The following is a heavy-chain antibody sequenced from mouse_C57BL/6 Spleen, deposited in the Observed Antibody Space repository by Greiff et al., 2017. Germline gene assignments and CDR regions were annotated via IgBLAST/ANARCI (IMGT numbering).Heavy chain of an antibody. V-gene: IGHV3-6*01. J-gene: IGHJ1*03. D-gene: IGHD1-1*01. CDR3: ARTTVVATPWYFDV. CDR2: ISYDGSN. CDR1: GYSITSGYY. Sequence: EVQRVESGPGLVKPSQSLSLTCSVTGYSITSGYYWNWIRQFPGDKLEWMGYISYDGSNNYNPSLKNRISITRDTSKNQFFLKLNSVTTEDTATYYCARTTVVATPWYFDVWGTGTTVTVSS.